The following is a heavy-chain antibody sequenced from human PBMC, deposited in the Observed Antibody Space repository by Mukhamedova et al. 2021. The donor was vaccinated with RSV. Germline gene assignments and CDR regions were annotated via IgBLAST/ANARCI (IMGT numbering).Heavy chain of an antibody. CDR3: IQRMRLVEWS. V-gene: IGHV3-49*02. D-gene: IGHD3-3*01. J-gene: IGHJ4*02. CDR2: IRNKPYGGTS. Sequence: GLEWVGFIRNKPYGGTSEYAASVKGRFTISRDDSKSVAYLQMNSLKSEVTAVYYCIQRMRLVEWSWGQGTLVTVSS.